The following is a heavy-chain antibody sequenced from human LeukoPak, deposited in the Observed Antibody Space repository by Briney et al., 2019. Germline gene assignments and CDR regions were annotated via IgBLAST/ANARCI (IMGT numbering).Heavy chain of an antibody. CDR1: GYPFTTYY. Sequence: ASVKVSCKASGYPFTTYYMHWVRQAPGQGLEWMGWINPNSGYTKSAQKFQGRVTMTRDTSISAAYMELSRLTSDDTAVYYCARGPDSGSYFPYDYWGQGTLVPVSS. CDR2: INPNSGYT. CDR3: ARGPDSGSYFPYDY. J-gene: IGHJ4*02. V-gene: IGHV1-2*02. D-gene: IGHD1-26*01.